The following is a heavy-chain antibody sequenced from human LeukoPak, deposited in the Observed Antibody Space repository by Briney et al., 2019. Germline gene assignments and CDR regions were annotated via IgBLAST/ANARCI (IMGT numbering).Heavy chain of an antibody. CDR3: ARDRQAYSGYDSPIDY. V-gene: IGHV3-30*04. CDR2: ISYDGSNK. Sequence: AGGSLRLSCAASGFRLSDYAMNWVRQAPGKGLEWVAVISYDGSNKYYADSVKGRFTISRDNSKNTLYLQMNSLRAEDTAVYYCARDRQAYSGYDSPIDYWGQGTLVTVSS. J-gene: IGHJ4*02. CDR1: GFRLSDYA. D-gene: IGHD5-12*01.